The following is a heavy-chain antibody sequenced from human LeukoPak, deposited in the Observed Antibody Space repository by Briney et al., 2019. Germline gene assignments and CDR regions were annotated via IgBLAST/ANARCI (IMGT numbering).Heavy chain of an antibody. Sequence: GGSLRLSCAASGFTFSSYSMNWVRQAPGKGLEWVSSISSSSSYIYYADSVKGRFTISRDNAKNSLYLQMNSLRAEDTAVYYCARDVEMAYYFDYWGQGTLVTVSS. D-gene: IGHD5-24*01. CDR1: GFTFSSYS. J-gene: IGHJ4*02. V-gene: IGHV3-21*04. CDR3: ARDVEMAYYFDY. CDR2: ISSSSSYI.